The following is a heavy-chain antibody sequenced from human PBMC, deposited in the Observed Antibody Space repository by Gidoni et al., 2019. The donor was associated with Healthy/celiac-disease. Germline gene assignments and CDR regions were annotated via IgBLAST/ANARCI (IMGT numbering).Heavy chain of an antibody. D-gene: IGHD1-26*01. Sequence: QVQLQESGPGLVKPSETLSLTCAVSGYSLSSGYYWGWIRQPPGKGLEWIGSIYHSGSTYYNPSLKSRVTISVDTSKNQFSLKLSSVTAADTAVYYCARVGGSYYLHYYYGMDVWGQGTTVTVSS. J-gene: IGHJ6*02. CDR1: GYSLSSGYY. CDR3: ARVGGSYYLHYYYGMDV. V-gene: IGHV4-38-2*01. CDR2: IYHSGST.